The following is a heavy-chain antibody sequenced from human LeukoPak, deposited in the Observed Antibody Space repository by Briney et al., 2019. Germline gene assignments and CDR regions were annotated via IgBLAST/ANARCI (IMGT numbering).Heavy chain of an antibody. D-gene: IGHD6-19*01. CDR3: ARDSIAVAGTIDY. V-gene: IGHV3-64*01. Sequence: TGGSLRLSCAASGFTFSSYAMHWVRQAPGKGLEYVSAISSNGGSTYYANSVKGRFTISRDNSKNTLYLQMGSLRGEDMAVYYCARDSIAVAGTIDYWGQGTLVTVSP. J-gene: IGHJ4*02. CDR1: GFTFSSYA. CDR2: ISSNGGST.